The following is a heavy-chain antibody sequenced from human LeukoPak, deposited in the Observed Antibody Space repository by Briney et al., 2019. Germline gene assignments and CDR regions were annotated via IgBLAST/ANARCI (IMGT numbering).Heavy chain of an antibody. Sequence: GGSLRLSCAASGFTVSSNYMSWVRQAPGKGLEWVSAISGSGGSTYYADSVKGRFTISRDNSKNTLYLQMNSLRAEDTAVYYCARGGVYSSGWYVDYWGRGTLVTVSS. D-gene: IGHD6-19*01. CDR2: ISGSGGST. CDR3: ARGGVYSSGWYVDY. J-gene: IGHJ4*02. V-gene: IGHV3-23*01. CDR1: GFTVSSNY.